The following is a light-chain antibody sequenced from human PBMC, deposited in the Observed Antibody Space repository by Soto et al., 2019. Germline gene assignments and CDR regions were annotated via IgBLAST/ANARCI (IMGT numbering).Light chain of an antibody. CDR3: QQYNTWRSIT. J-gene: IGKJ5*01. CDR2: DTS. CDR1: QSVSNK. Sequence: IVMTQCAATLSVSPGQRSTLSCRASQSVSNKLAWYQHKPGQAPRVLIYDTSTRAAGIPARFSGSGSGTDFTLTISSLQSEDFAVYYCQQYNTWRSITFGQGTRLEIK. V-gene: IGKV3-15*01.